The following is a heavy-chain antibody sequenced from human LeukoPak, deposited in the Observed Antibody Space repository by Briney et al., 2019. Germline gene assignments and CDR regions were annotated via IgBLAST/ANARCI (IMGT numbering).Heavy chain of an antibody. J-gene: IGHJ4*02. CDR2: ISNSGGST. D-gene: IGHD3-16*01. V-gene: IGHV3-23*01. Sequence: GGSLRLSCAASGFTFSGFAMSWVRQAPGKGLEWVSTISNSGGSTYYADSVKGRFTISRDNSKNTLYLQMNSLRAEDTAVYFCAKTMGLIDHDYWGQGTLVTVSS. CDR3: AKTMGLIDHDY. CDR1: GFTFSGFA.